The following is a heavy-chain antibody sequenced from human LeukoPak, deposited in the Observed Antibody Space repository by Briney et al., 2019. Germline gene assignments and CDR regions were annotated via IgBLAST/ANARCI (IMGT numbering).Heavy chain of an antibody. V-gene: IGHV4-59*01. Sequence: SETLSLTCTVSGGSISSYYWSWIRQPPGKGLEWIGYIYYSGSAYYNPSLKSRVTISVDTSKNQFSLKLSSVTAADTAVYYCARGGANSCYYYYMDVWGKGTTVTVSS. CDR1: GGSISSYY. CDR3: ARGGANSCYYYYMDV. CDR2: IYYSGSA. D-gene: IGHD1-26*01. J-gene: IGHJ6*03.